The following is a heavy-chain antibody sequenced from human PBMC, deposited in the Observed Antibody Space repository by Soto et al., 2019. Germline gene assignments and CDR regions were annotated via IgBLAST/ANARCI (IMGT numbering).Heavy chain of an antibody. Sequence: GSLRLSCAASGFTFSSYWMSWVRQAPGKGLEWVANIKQDGSENYYVDSVKGRFTISRDNAKNSLYLQMTSLRAEDTAVYYCARDPPLAFIAASRDYGMDVWGQGTTVTVYS. D-gene: IGHD6-6*01. CDR2: IKQDGSEN. V-gene: IGHV3-7*03. J-gene: IGHJ6*02. CDR3: ARDPPLAFIAASRDYGMDV. CDR1: GFTFSSYW.